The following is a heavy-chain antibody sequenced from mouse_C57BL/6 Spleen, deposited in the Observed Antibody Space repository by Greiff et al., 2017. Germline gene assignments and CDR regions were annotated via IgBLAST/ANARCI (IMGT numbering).Heavy chain of an antibody. CDR1: GYTFTSYW. Sequence: QVQLQQPGAELVKPGASVKLSCKASGYTFTSYWMQWVKQRPGQGLEWIGEIDPSDSYTNYNQKFKGKATLTVDTSSSTAYMQLSSRTSEDSAVYDCARARYYFDYWGQGTTLTVSS. V-gene: IGHV1-50*01. CDR2: IDPSDSYT. CDR3: ARARYYFDY. J-gene: IGHJ2*01.